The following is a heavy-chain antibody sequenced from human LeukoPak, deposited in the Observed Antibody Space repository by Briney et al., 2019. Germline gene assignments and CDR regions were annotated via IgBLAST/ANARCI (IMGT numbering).Heavy chain of an antibody. J-gene: IGHJ3*02. Sequence: GGSLRLSCAASGFSVSSSYMNWVRQAPGEGLGRVSVLFSDGSTFYAGSVRGRFTISRDNVKNTLYLQMNSLRAEDTAVYDCARDVNYFNSSGYGYVFDIWGQGTMVTVSS. CDR2: LFSDGST. V-gene: IGHV3-53*01. D-gene: IGHD3-22*01. CDR3: ARDVNYFNSSGYGYVFDI. CDR1: GFSVSSSY.